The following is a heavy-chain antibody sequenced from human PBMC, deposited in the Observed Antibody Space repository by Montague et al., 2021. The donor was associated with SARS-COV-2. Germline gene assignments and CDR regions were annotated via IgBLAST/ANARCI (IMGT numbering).Heavy chain of an antibody. CDR3: ARVPVLLWFGGWGYWFDP. J-gene: IGHJ5*02. D-gene: IGHD3-10*01. Sequence: SETLSLTCTVSGGSISSYYWSWIRQPPGKGLEWIGYIYYSGSTNYSPSLKSRVTISVDTSKNQFSLKLSSVTAADTAVYYCARVPVLLWFGGWGYWFDPWGQGTLVTVSS. CDR2: IYYSGST. CDR1: GGSISSYY. V-gene: IGHV4-59*01.